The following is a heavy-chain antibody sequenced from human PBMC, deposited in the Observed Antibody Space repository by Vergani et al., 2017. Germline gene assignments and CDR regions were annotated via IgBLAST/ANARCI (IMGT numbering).Heavy chain of an antibody. V-gene: IGHV4-34*01. Sequence: QMQLQQWGAGLLKPSETLSLTCAVYGGSFSGYYWNWIRQPPGKGLEWIGEINHSGSTNYNPSLKSRVTISVDTSKNQFSLKLSSVTAADTAVYYCARGSRYYDSSGYTLGNYYYYYMDVWGKGTTVTVSS. CDR3: ARGSRYYDSSGYTLGNYYYYYMDV. CDR2: INHSGST. J-gene: IGHJ6*03. CDR1: GGSFSGYY. D-gene: IGHD3-22*01.